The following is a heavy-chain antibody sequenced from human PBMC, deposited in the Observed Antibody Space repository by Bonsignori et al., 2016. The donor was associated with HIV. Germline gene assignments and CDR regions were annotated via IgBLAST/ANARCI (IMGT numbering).Heavy chain of an antibody. V-gene: IGHV2-5*02. D-gene: IGHD2-15*01. J-gene: IGHJ3*02. CDR2: ITWDDDK. Sequence: WIRQPPGKALEWLGLITWDDDKRYSPSLKAGSPSPRTPPNQVVLRMMCMDPMDTGTYYCALCLSQTCFDIWGQGTMVTVSS. CDR3: ALCLSQTCFDI.